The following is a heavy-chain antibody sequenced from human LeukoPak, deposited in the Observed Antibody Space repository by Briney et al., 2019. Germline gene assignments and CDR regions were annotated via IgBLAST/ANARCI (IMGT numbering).Heavy chain of an antibody. V-gene: IGHV4-30-4*08. CDR2: IYYSGST. Sequence: SETLSLTCTVSGGSISSGDYYWSWIRQPPGKGLEWIGYIYYSGSTYYNPSLKSRVTISVDTSKNQFSLRLSSVTAADTAVYYCAREYYYDSSGYYFDYWGQGTLVTVSS. CDR1: GGSISSGDYY. J-gene: IGHJ4*02. D-gene: IGHD3-22*01. CDR3: AREYYYDSSGYYFDY.